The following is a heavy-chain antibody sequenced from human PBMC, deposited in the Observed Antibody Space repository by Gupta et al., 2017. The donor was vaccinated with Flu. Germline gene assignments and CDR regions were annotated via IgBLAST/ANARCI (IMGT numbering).Heavy chain of an antibody. CDR3: ARGLYSSSWYMAY. J-gene: IGHJ4*02. CDR1: GFPFSSYG. V-gene: IGHV3-33*01. Sequence: QVQLVESGGGVVQPGRSLRLSCAASGFPFSSYGMHWVRQAPGKGLGWVAVIWYDGSNKYYADSVKGRFTISRDNSKNTLYLQMNSLRAEDTAVYYCARGLYSSSWYMAYWGQGTLVTVSS. CDR2: IWYDGSNK. D-gene: IGHD6-13*01.